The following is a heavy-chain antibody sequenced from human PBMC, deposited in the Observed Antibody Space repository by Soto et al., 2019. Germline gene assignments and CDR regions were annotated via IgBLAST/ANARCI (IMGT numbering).Heavy chain of an antibody. CDR1: GFTFSSYS. J-gene: IGHJ4*02. CDR2: ISSSSSYI. CDR3: ARDHLLFGELVPLLDY. D-gene: IGHD6-13*01. V-gene: IGHV3-21*01. Sequence: GSLRLSCAASGFTFSSYSMNWVRQAPGKGLEWVSSISSSSSYIYYADSVKGRFTISRDNAKNSLYLQMNSLRAEDTAVYYCARDHLLFGELVPLLDYWGQGSLVTVSS.